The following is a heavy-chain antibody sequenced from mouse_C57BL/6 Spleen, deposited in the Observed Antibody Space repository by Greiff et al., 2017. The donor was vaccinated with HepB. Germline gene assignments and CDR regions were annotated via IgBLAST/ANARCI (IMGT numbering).Heavy chain of an antibody. D-gene: IGHD2-10*01. CDR3: ARDPTDCYFDV. V-gene: IGHV3-6*01. CDR2: ISYDGSN. J-gene: IGHJ1*03. Sequence: ESGPGLVKPSQSLSLTCSVTGYSITSGYYWNWIRQFPGNKLEWMGYISYDGSNNYNPSLKNRISITHDTSKNQFFLKLNSVTTEDTATYCCARDPTDCYFDVWGTGTTVTVSS. CDR1: GYSITSGYY.